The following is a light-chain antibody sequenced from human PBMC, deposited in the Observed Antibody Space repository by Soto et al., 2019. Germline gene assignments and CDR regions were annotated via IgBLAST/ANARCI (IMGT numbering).Light chain of an antibody. CDR1: QSVSTR. J-gene: IGKJ1*01. CDR3: QQYETFSGT. V-gene: IGKV1-5*02. Sequence: DIQMTQSPSSLSASVGDRVTIICRASQSVSTRLAWYQQKPGKAPKVLIYDASSWAGGVPSRFSGSGSGTDFTLTVSSLQPDDFATYYCQQYETFSGTFGPGTKVDIK. CDR2: DAS.